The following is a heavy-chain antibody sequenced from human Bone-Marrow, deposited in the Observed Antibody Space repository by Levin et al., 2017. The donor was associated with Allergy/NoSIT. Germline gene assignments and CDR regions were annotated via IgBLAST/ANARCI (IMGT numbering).Heavy chain of an antibody. V-gene: IGHV3-30*14. Sequence: GGSLRLSCEASGFTFSDFAIHWVRQAPGKGLEWVAVISYEGFDKYYTDSVKGRFTLSRDNSKKTVYLQMNTLGPEDTAVYYCAKDFEKWGRLYYFDNWGQGTLVTVSS. CDR3: AKDFEKWGRLYYFDN. D-gene: IGHD1-26*01. CDR2: ISYEGFDK. J-gene: IGHJ4*02. CDR1: GFTFSDFA.